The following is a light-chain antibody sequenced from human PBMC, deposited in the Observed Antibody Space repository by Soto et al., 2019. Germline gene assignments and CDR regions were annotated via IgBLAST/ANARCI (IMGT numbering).Light chain of an antibody. Sequence: EIVLTQSPGTLSLSPGERATLSCRASQSVSSSYLAWYQQKPGQGPRLLIYGASSSAAGLPDRFSGSGSGTDFTLTISRLEPEDFAVYYCQQYGSSPLTFGGGTKVEIK. CDR1: QSVSSSY. CDR2: GAS. V-gene: IGKV3-20*01. CDR3: QQYGSSPLT. J-gene: IGKJ4*01.